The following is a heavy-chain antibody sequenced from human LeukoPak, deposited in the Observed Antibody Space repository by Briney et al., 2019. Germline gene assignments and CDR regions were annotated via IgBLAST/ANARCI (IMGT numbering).Heavy chain of an antibody. CDR3: AKAATYFYGSVTYDWFES. D-gene: IGHD3-10*01. CDR2: IESNGLT. J-gene: IGHJ5*01. V-gene: IGHV3-74*01. CDR1: GFTFSSYW. Sequence: GGSLRLSCEASGFTFSSYWMHWVRQIPGKGLMWVSRIESNGLTLYADSVRDRFTISRDNGKNTIYLQMNSLRVDDTAIYYCAKAATYFYGSVTYDWFESWGQGTLVTVS.